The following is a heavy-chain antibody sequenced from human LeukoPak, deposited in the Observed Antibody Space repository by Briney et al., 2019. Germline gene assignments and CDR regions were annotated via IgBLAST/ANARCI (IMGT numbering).Heavy chain of an antibody. J-gene: IGHJ3*02. Sequence: PGGSLRLSCAASGFTFSGSAMHWVRQASGKGLEWVGRIRSKANSYATAYAASVKGRFTISRDDSKNTAYLQMNSLKTEDTAVYCCTRPIHSSAFDIWGQGTMVTVSS. CDR1: GFTFSGSA. CDR3: TRPIHSSAFDI. D-gene: IGHD2-15*01. CDR2: IRSKANSYAT. V-gene: IGHV3-73*01.